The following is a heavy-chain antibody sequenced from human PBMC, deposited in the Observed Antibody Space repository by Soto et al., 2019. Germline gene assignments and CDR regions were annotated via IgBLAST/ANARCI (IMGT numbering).Heavy chain of an antibody. Sequence: TLSLTCPVSGGSLSSYYWSWLGHKLGRGLEWIGYMYYGGRTNYNPSLKSRVTVSVDTSKMQVSLKLSSVTAADTAVYFCARGTPSPLIVRSSRGPWFDPWGQGTLVAVSS. J-gene: IGHJ5*02. CDR1: GGSLSSYY. CDR3: ARGTPSPLIVRSSRGPWFDP. D-gene: IGHD2-15*01. CDR2: MYYGGRT. V-gene: IGHV4-59*08.